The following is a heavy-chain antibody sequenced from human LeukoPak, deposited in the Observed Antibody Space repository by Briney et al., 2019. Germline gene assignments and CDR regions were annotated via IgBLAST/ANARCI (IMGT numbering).Heavy chain of an antibody. J-gene: IGHJ4*02. D-gene: IGHD2-15*01. CDR3: AREVKGTVGY. CDR1: GGSISSDDYY. Sequence: SETLSLTCTVSGGSISSDDYYWSWIRQPPGKGLEWIGYIYYSGSTYYNPSLKSRVTISVDTSKNQFSLKLSSVTAADTAVYYCAREVKGTVGYWGQGTLVTVSS. V-gene: IGHV4-30-4*08. CDR2: IYYSGST.